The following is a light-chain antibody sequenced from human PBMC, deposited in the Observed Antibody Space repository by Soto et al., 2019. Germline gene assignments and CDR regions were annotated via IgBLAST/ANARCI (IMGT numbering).Light chain of an antibody. CDR1: SSDVGRFNY. J-gene: IGLJ2*01. Sequence: QSVLTQPRSVSGSPGQSVTISCTGTSSDVGRFNYVSWYQQRPGKAPKVMIYDVSKRPSGVPDRFSGSKSGNTASLIISGLQADDEADYYCCSYAGTYSIIFGGGTKVTVL. V-gene: IGLV2-11*01. CDR2: DVS. CDR3: CSYAGTYSII.